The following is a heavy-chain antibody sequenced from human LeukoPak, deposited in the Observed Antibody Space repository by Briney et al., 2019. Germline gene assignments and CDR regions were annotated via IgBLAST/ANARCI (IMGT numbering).Heavy chain of an antibody. CDR3: ARLGGLRYFDWLSTDNWFDP. CDR2: MNPNSGNT. CDR1: GYTFTSYD. Sequence: ASVKVSCKASGYTFTSYDINWVRQATGQGLEWMGWMNPNSGNTGYAQKFQGRVTMTRNTSISTAYMELSSLRSEDTAVYYCARLGGLRYFDWLSTDNWFDPRGQGTLVTVSS. D-gene: IGHD3-9*01. J-gene: IGHJ5*02. V-gene: IGHV1-8*01.